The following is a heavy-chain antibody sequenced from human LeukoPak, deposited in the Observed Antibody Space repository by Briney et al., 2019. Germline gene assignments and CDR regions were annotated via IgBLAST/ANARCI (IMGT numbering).Heavy chain of an antibody. D-gene: IGHD2-2*01. CDR2: ISYHGIDK. V-gene: IGHV3-30-3*01. CDR3: ARAGEDVVLGPAPVGGSPYNWFDP. CDR1: GFAFGSYS. Sequence: PGGSLRLSCVASGFAFGSYSMDWVRQAPGKGLEWVAVISYHGIDKYYADSVKGRFTISRDNSKNALYLQMNSLRPEDTAVYYCARAGEDVVLGPAPVGGSPYNWFDPWGQGALVTVSS. J-gene: IGHJ5*02.